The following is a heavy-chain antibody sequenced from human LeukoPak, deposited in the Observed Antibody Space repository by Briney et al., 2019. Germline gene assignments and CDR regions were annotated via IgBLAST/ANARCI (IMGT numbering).Heavy chain of an antibody. D-gene: IGHD3-10*01. V-gene: IGHV1-18*01. CDR1: GYTLTSYG. Sequence: ASVKVSCKASGYTLTSYGFSWVRQAPGQGLEWMGWISGYNGNTNYPQNLQGRATMTIDTSTSTPPMEPRNLRSNATAVYYCARDPAFRGAEMEYWGQGTLVTVSS. CDR3: ARDPAFRGAEMEY. J-gene: IGHJ4*02. CDR2: ISGYNGNT.